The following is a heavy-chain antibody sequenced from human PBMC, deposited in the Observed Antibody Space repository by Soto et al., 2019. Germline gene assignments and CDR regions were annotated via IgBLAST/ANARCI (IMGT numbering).Heavy chain of an antibody. CDR3: ARDRQYQLLYGEGYYYYGMDV. Sequence: QVQLVQSGAEVKKPGSSVKVSCKASGGTFSSYAISWVRQAPGQGLEWMGGIIPIFGTANYAQKFQGRVTITADESTSTAYMELSSLRSEDTAVYYCARDRQYQLLYGEGYYYYGMDVWGQGTTVTVSS. D-gene: IGHD2-2*02. V-gene: IGHV1-69*01. CDR2: IIPIFGTA. CDR1: GGTFSSYA. J-gene: IGHJ6*02.